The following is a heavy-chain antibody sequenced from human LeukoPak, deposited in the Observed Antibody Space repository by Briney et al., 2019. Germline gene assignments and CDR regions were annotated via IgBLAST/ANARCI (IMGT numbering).Heavy chain of an antibody. CDR3: ARDHHSSGYSFDY. CDR2: IWYDGSNK. D-gene: IGHD3-22*01. J-gene: IGHJ4*02. CDR1: GFTFSSYD. V-gene: IGHV3-33*01. Sequence: GRSLRLSCAASGFTFSSYDMHWVRQAPGKGLEWVAVIWYDGSNKYYADSVKGRFTISRDNSKNTLYLQMNSLRAEDTAVYYCARDHHSSGYSFDYWGQGTLVTVSS.